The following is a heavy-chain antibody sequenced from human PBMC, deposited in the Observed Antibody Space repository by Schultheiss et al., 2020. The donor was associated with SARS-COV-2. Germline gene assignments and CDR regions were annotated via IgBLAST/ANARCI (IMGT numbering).Heavy chain of an antibody. CDR2: IYYSGST. J-gene: IGHJ6*02. Sequence: SETLSLTCTVSGGSISSYYWSWIRQPPGKGLEWIGYIYYSGSTNYNPSLKSRVTISLDTSKNQFSLKLSSVTAADTAVYYCARGRVVVVAATYGMDVWGQGTTVTVSS. V-gene: IGHV4-59*01. D-gene: IGHD2-15*01. CDR3: ARGRVVVVAATYGMDV. CDR1: GGSISSYY.